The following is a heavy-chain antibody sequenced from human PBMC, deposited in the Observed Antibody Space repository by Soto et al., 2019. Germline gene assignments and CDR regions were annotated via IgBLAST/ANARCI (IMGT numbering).Heavy chain of an antibody. J-gene: IGHJ4*02. D-gene: IGHD7-27*01. CDR3: ATSADSNWGCDY. V-gene: IGHV1-69*01. CDR1: GGTFNTYA. CDR2: TIPITDTP. Sequence: QVQLVQSGAEVKMPGSSVKVSCRASGGTFNTYAISWVRQAPGGGLEWMGGTIPITDTPVYSQNFPDRLTSTADESTSTAYMVLRSLRSEDTAVYYWATSADSNWGCDYWGQGALVTVSS.